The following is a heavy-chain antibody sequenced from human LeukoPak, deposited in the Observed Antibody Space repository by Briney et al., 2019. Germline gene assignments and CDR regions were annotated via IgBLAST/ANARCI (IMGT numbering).Heavy chain of an antibody. Sequence: SETLSLTCAVYGGSFSGYYWSWIRQPPGKGLEWIGEINHSGSTNYNPSLKSRVTISVDTSKNQFSLKLSSATAADTAVYYCARKPIAVAGLDYWGQGTLVTVSS. V-gene: IGHV4-34*01. CDR3: ARKPIAVAGLDY. J-gene: IGHJ4*02. CDR1: GGSFSGYY. D-gene: IGHD6-19*01. CDR2: INHSGST.